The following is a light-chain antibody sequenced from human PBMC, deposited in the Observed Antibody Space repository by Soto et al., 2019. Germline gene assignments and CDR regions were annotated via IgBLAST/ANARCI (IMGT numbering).Light chain of an antibody. CDR2: GAS. Sequence: EIVLTQSPGTLSLSPGERATLSCRASQSVSNNYLAWYQQKPGQAPRLLIYGASNRATGIPVRFSGSGSGTDFTLTISSLEPEDFAVYYCQQRSNWPLITFGQGTRLEIK. CDR1: QSVSNNY. CDR3: QQRSNWPLIT. V-gene: IGKV3-11*01. J-gene: IGKJ5*01.